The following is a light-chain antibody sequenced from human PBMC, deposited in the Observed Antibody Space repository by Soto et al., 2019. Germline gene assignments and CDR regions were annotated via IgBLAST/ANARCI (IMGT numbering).Light chain of an antibody. Sequence: DIQMTQSPSSLSASVGDRVTITCRASQSISSYLNWYQQKPGKAPKLLIYAASSLQSGVPSRFSGSGSGTDFTLTISSLQPEDFATYYCQQSYGTPRFGQGTKVDIK. CDR1: QSISSY. V-gene: IGKV1-39*01. CDR2: AAS. CDR3: QQSYGTPR. J-gene: IGKJ2*03.